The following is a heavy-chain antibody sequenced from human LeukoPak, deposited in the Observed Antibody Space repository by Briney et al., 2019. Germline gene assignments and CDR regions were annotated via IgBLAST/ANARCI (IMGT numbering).Heavy chain of an antibody. CDR2: IWYDGSNK. D-gene: IGHD1-1*01. Sequence: QPGGSLRLSCAASGFTFSSYGMHWVRQAPGKGLEWVAVIWYDGSNKYYADSVKGRFTISRDNSKNTLYLQMNSLRAEDTAVYYCAKTGTTYYYYMDVWGKGATVTVSS. CDR1: GFTFSSYG. CDR3: AKTGTTYYYYMDV. J-gene: IGHJ6*03. V-gene: IGHV3-33*06.